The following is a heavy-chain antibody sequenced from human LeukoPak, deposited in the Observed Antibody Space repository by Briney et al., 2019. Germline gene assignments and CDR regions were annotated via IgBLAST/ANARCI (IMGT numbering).Heavy chain of an antibody. CDR2: IYYSGST. CDR1: GGSISSGGYY. Sequence: SQTLSLTCTVSGGSISSGGYYWSWIRQHPGKGLEWIGYIYYSGSTYYNPSLKSRVTISVDTPKNQFSLKLSSVTAADTAVYYCARDGRVVRGVHHWFDPWGQGTLVTVSS. V-gene: IGHV4-31*03. J-gene: IGHJ5*02. CDR3: ARDGRVVRGVHHWFDP. D-gene: IGHD3-10*01.